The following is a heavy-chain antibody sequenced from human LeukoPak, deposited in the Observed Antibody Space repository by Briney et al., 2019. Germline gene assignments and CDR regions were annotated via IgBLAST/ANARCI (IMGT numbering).Heavy chain of an antibody. CDR3: AKDDFRSHIVATGRGLLSY. D-gene: IGHD5-12*01. CDR2: IYSGGST. CDR1: GFTVSSSH. V-gene: IGHV3-53*05. J-gene: IGHJ4*02. Sequence: PGGSLRLSCAASGFTVSSSHMSWVRQAPGKGREWVSVIYSGGSTYYADSVRGRFTISRDNSKNTLYLQMNSLRAEDTAVYYCAKDDFRSHIVATGRGLLSYWGQGTLATVSS.